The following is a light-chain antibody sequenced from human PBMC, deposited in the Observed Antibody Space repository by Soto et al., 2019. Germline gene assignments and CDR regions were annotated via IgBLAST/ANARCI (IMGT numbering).Light chain of an antibody. CDR3: QQYGSSPPIT. CDR1: QSVSGSY. J-gene: IGKJ5*01. CDR2: AAS. V-gene: IGKV3-20*01. Sequence: EIVLTQSPGTLSLSPGERATLSCRASQSVSGSYLAWYQQKPGQAPRLLISAASSRATGIPDRFSGSGSGTDFTLTISRLEPEYFAVYYCQQYGSSPPITFGQGTRLEIK.